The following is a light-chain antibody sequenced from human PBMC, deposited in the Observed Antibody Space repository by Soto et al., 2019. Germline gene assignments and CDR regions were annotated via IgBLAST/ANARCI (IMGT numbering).Light chain of an antibody. CDR3: SSYPSSETHVL. Sequence: QSALTQPASVSGSPGQSITISCTGTSSDVGYYNSVSWYQRHPGKVPKLIIYDVSSRPSGVPNRFSGFKSGNTASLTISGLQAEDEADYYCSSYPSSETHVLFGGGTQLTVL. CDR1: SSDVGYYNS. V-gene: IGLV2-14*03. J-gene: IGLJ2*01. CDR2: DVS.